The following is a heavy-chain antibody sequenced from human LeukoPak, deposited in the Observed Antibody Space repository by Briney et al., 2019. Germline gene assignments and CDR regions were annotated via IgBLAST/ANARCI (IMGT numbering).Heavy chain of an antibody. J-gene: IGHJ6*02. V-gene: IGHV3-30*18. CDR2: ISYDGSNK. CDR1: GFTFSSYG. CDR3: AKDGALSSSWYRYYYYGMDV. D-gene: IGHD6-13*01. Sequence: GSLRLSCAASGFTFSSYGMHWVRQAPGKGLEWVAVISYDGSNKYYADSVKGRFTISRDNSKNTLYLQMNSLRAEDTAVYYCAKDGALSSSWYRYYYYGMDVRGQGTTVTVSS.